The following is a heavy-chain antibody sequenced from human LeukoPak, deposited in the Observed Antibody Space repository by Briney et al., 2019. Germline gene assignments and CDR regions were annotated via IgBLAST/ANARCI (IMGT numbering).Heavy chain of an antibody. CDR2: ISTDGRNV. J-gene: IGHJ4*02. CDR1: GFTFSSYW. CDR3: ARGASSGYRIDY. Sequence: GGSLRLSCAASGFTFSSYWVHWVRQAPGKGLVWVSLISTDGRNVNYADSVKGRFTISRDNAKNTLYLQLNSLRAEDTAVYYCARGASSGYRIDYWGQGTLVTVSS. D-gene: IGHD3-10*01. V-gene: IGHV3-74*01.